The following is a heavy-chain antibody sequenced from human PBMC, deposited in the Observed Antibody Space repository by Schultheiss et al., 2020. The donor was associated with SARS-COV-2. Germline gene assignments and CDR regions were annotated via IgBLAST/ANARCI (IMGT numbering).Heavy chain of an antibody. V-gene: IGHV4-59*01. CDR3: AREERRAFDP. CDR2: IYHSGST. CDR1: GGSISSYY. J-gene: IGHJ5*02. Sequence: SETLSLTCTVSGGSISSYYWSWIRQPPGKGLEWIGSIYHSGSTYYNPSLKSRVTISVDTSKNQFSLKLISVTAADTAVYYCAREERRAFDPWGQGTLVTVSS. D-gene: IGHD6-25*01.